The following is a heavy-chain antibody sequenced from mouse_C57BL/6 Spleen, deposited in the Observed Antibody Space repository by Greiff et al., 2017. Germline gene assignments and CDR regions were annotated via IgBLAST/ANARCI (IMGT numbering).Heavy chain of an antibody. D-gene: IGHD4-1*01. CDR2: IWTGGGT. V-gene: IGHV2-9-1*01. CDR1: GFSLTSYA. CDR3: ARNPGKGLIDY. J-gene: IGHJ2*01. Sequence: VKVVESGPGLVAPSQSLSITCTVSGFSLTSYAISWVRQPPGKGLEWLGVIWTGGGTYYNSALKSRLSISKDNSKSQVCLKMNSLQTGDTARYYCARNPGKGLIDYWGQGTTLTVSS.